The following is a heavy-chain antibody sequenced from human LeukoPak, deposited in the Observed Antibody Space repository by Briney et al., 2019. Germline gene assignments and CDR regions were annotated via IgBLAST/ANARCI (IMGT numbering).Heavy chain of an antibody. CDR3: ARVPTPDYYYYYMDV. Sequence: PPETLSLTCSVSGASLSTSPYYWGWIRQPPGKGLEWIGSIYYSGSTYYNPSLKSRVTISVDTSKNQFSLKLSSVTAADTAVYYCARVPTPDYYYYYMDVWGKGTTVTVSS. V-gene: IGHV4-39*07. J-gene: IGHJ6*03. CDR2: IYYSGST. CDR1: GASLSTSPYY.